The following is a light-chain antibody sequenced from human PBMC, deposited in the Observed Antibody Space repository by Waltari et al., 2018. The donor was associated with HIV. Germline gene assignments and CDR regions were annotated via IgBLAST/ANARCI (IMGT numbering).Light chain of an antibody. CDR3: QAWDSNTVI. Sequence: SYELTQPPSVSVSPGQTASITCSGHKLGDKYACWFQKKPGQSPVLVIYQDWKRPSGIPERFFGSNSGNTATLTISGTQAMDEADYYCQAWDSNTVIFGGGTKLTVL. CDR1: KLGDKY. CDR2: QDW. V-gene: IGLV3-1*01. J-gene: IGLJ2*01.